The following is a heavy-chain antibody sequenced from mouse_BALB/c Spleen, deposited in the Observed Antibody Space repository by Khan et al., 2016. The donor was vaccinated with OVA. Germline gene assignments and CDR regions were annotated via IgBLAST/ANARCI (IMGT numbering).Heavy chain of an antibody. Sequence: EVQLQESGPGLVKPSQSLSLTCSVTGYSITSGYFWNWIRQFPGNNLEWMGYIRYDGNSNYNPSLKNRISITRETSKNQLFLKLNSVTPEDTSTYYCARGGSSGPAWFTYWGQGTLVTVSA. CDR1: GYSITSGYF. J-gene: IGHJ3*01. V-gene: IGHV3-6*02. CDR2: IRYDGNS. CDR3: ARGGSSGPAWFTY. D-gene: IGHD3-1*01.